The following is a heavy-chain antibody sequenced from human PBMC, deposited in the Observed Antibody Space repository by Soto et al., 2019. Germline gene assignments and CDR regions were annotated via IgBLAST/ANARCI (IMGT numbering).Heavy chain of an antibody. CDR2: ISSSSTTI. Sequence: GGSLRLSCAASGFTFSGYSMHWVRQAPGKGLAWVSYISSSSTTIYYADSVKGRFTISRDNAKNSLFLQMNSLRPEDTAMYYCARDGVPFDYWGQGSLVTVSS. D-gene: IGHD3-10*01. V-gene: IGHV3-48*04. CDR1: GFTFSGYS. J-gene: IGHJ4*02. CDR3: ARDGVPFDY.